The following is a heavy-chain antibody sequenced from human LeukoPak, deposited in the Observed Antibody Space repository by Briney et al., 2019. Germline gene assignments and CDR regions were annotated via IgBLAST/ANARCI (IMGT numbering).Heavy chain of an antibody. D-gene: IGHD3-10*01. CDR2: INSTSGVT. J-gene: IGHJ4*02. CDR1: GYTLTTSA. V-gene: IGHV1-2*02. Sequence: GPVQVSCTASGYTLTTSAMNWLRQAPGQGLEWMGWINSTSGVTTYAQKIQGRVTMTRDTSISTAYMELSRLRSDDTAVYHCARGGFGELLFVYFYYWGQGTLVTVSS. CDR3: ARGGFGELLFVYFYY.